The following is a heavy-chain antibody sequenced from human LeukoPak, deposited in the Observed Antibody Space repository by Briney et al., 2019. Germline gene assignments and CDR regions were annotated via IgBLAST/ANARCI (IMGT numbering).Heavy chain of an antibody. Sequence: GSLRLSCAASGFTFSSYWMSWVRQPPGKGLEWIGEINHSGSTNYNPSLKSRVTISVDTSKNQFSRKLTSVTAADTAVYYCARPDSNRYYGALGFDIWGQGTLVTVSA. V-gene: IGHV4-34*01. CDR2: INHSGST. D-gene: IGHD3-22*01. CDR3: ARPDSNRYYGALGFDI. J-gene: IGHJ3*02. CDR1: GFTFSSYW.